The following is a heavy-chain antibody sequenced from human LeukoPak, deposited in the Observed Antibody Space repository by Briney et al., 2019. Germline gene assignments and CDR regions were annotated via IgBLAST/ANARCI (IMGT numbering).Heavy chain of an antibody. CDR3: ARERLAGRFHRLGGMDV. D-gene: IGHD2-15*01. J-gene: IGHJ6*02. V-gene: IGHV1-3*01. CDR2: INAGNGNT. Sequence: ASVKVSCKASGYTFTSYAMHWVRQTPGQRLEWMGWINAGNGNTKYSQKFQGRVTITRDTSASTAYMELSSLRSDDTAVYYCARERLAGRFHRLGGMDVWGQGTTVTVSS. CDR1: GYTFTSYA.